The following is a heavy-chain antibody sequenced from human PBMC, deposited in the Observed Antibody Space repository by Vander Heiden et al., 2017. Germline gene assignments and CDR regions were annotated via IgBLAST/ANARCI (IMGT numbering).Heavy chain of an antibody. Sequence: QLQLQESGPALAMPSETLAPTCTVSGRSISSSSYHWGWFRQRPGKGQERAESMYYSGSTYYNRSLKSRVTISVDTSKNQFYLKLSSVTAAGTGVYYCALSKGYCSSTSCPNYYYYYGMDVWGQGTTVTVSS. CDR3: ALSKGYCSSTSCPNYYYYYGMDV. CDR1: GRSISSSSYH. CDR2: MYYSGST. V-gene: IGHV4-39*01. J-gene: IGHJ6*02. D-gene: IGHD2-2*01.